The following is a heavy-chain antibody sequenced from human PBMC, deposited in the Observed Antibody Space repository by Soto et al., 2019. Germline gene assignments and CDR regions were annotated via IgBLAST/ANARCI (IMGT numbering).Heavy chain of an antibody. V-gene: IGHV3-23*01. J-gene: IGHJ3*02. D-gene: IGHD3-3*01. CDR2: ISGSGGST. Sequence: GGSLRLSCAASGFTFSSYAMSWVRQAPGKGLEWVSAISGSGGSTYYADSVKGRFTISRDNSKNTLYLQMNSLRAEDTAVYYCAKGTFRFLEWLSVAFDIWGQGTMVTVSS. CDR3: AKGTFRFLEWLSVAFDI. CDR1: GFTFSSYA.